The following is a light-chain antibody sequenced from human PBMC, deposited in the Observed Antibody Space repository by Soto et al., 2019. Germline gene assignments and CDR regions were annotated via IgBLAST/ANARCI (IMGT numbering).Light chain of an antibody. V-gene: IGKV3-15*01. Sequence: EIVMTQSPATLSVSPGERATLSCRASQSVSNNLAWYQQKPGQAPRHLIYGASTRATGIPATLSGSGSGTEFTLTISSLQSEDFAVYFCQQYNNWPPTYTFGQGTKLEIK. CDR2: GAS. CDR3: QQYNNWPPTYT. J-gene: IGKJ2*01. CDR1: QSVSNN.